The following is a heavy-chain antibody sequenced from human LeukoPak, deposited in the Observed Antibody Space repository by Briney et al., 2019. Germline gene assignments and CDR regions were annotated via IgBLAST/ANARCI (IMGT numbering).Heavy chain of an antibody. CDR2: ISAYNGNT. J-gene: IGHJ4*02. V-gene: IGHV1-18*01. CDR3: VRVGSSGYFDY. CDR1: GYTFTSYG. Sequence: GASVKVSCKASGYTFTSYGISWVRQAPGQGLEWMGWISAYNGNTTYAQKLQGRVTMTTGTSTSTTYMELRSLRSDDTAVYYCVRVGSSGYFDYWGQGPLVTVSS. D-gene: IGHD6-19*01.